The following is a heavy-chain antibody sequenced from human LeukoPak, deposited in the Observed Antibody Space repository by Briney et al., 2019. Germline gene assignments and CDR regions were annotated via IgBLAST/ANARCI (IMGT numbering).Heavy chain of an antibody. Sequence: PGGSLRLSCAASGFTFSSYSMNWVRQAPGKGLEWVSSISSSSSYIYYADSVKGRFTISRDNAKNSLYLQMNSLRAEDTAVYYCAANSQGRVVTIGYWGQGTLVTVSS. D-gene: IGHD3-22*01. CDR1: GFTFSSYS. CDR2: ISSSSSYI. CDR3: AANSQGRVVTIGY. V-gene: IGHV3-21*01. J-gene: IGHJ4*02.